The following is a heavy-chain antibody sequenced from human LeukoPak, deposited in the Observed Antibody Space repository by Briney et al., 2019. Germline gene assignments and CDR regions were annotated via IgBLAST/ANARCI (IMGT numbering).Heavy chain of an antibody. CDR1: GYTFTSYD. D-gene: IGHD3/OR15-3a*01. CDR2: MNPNSGNT. CDR3: AKIPLDYGLHGYYYFDY. V-gene: IGHV1-8*01. J-gene: IGHJ4*02. Sequence: ASVKVSCKASGYTFTSYDINWVRQATGQGLEWMGRMNPNSGNTGYAQKFQGRVTITADESTSTAYMELSSLRSEDTAVYYCAKIPLDYGLHGYYYFDYWGQGTLVTVSS.